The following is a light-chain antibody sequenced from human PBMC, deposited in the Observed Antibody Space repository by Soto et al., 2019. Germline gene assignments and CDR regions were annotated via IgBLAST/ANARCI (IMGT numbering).Light chain of an antibody. CDR2: GAS. V-gene: IGKV3-15*01. CDR1: QSVSSSY. CDR3: QQYSDWPRT. J-gene: IGKJ1*01. Sequence: EIVLTQSPGTLSLSPGERATLSCRASQSVSSSYLAWYQQKPGQAPRLLMYGASSRATGVPARISGRGSGTEFTLTISSLQSEDSAVYFCQQYSDWPRTFGQGTKVDIX.